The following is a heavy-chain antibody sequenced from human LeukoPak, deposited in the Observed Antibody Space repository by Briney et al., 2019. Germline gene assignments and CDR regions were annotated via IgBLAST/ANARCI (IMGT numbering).Heavy chain of an antibody. CDR1: GYTFTGYY. CDR2: INPNSRGT. D-gene: IGHD4-23*01. V-gene: IGHV1-2*02. CDR3: ARADRDYGGNWYFDL. Sequence: GASVKVSCKASGYTFTGYYMHWVRQAPGQGLEWMGWINPNSRGTNYAQNFQGRVTMTRDTSISTAYMELRRLRSDDTAVYYCARADRDYGGNWYFDLWGRGTLVTVSS. J-gene: IGHJ2*01.